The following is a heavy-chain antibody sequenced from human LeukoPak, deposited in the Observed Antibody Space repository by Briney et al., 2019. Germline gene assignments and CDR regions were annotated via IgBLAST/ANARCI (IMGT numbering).Heavy chain of an antibody. Sequence: SETLSLTCTVSGGSISSSTYYWGWIRQPPGKGLEWIGGIYSSGSSYYNPSLKSRVTISVDTSKNQFSLKLSSVTAADTAVFYCARHGADIVVVPSGSIVYWGQGTLVTVSS. CDR3: ARHGADIVVVPSGSIVY. CDR2: IYSSGSS. D-gene: IGHD2-2*01. V-gene: IGHV4-39*01. CDR1: GGSISSSTYY. J-gene: IGHJ4*02.